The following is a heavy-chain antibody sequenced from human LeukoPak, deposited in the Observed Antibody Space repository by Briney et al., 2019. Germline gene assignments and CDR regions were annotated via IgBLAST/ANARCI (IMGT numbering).Heavy chain of an antibody. CDR3: ARIFESTVLEWFSIYFDY. CDR1: GFTFSSYW. D-gene: IGHD3-3*01. V-gene: IGHV3-7*01. J-gene: IGHJ4*02. CDR2: IKQDGSEK. Sequence: GGSLRLSCAASGFTFSSYWMSWVRQAPGKGLEWVANIKQDGSEKYYVDSVKGRFTISRDNAKNSLYLQMNSLRAEDTAVYYCARIFESTVLEWFSIYFDYWGQGTLVTVSS.